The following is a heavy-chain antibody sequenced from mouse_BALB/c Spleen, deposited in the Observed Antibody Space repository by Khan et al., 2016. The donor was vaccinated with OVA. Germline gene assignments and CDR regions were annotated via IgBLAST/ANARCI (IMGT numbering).Heavy chain of an antibody. V-gene: IGHV5-9-3*01. D-gene: IGHD1-1*01. CDR3: ARPPITTVVAASYWFFDV. CDR1: GFTFSSYA. CDR2: ISSGGNYP. Sequence: EVELVESGGGLVKPGGSLKLSCAASGFTFSSYAMSWVRQTPEKRLDWVASISSGGNYPYYPDSVKGRFTISRDNAKNTLYLQMSSLRSEDAAMYYCARPPITTVVAASYWFFDVWGAGTTVTVSS. J-gene: IGHJ1*01.